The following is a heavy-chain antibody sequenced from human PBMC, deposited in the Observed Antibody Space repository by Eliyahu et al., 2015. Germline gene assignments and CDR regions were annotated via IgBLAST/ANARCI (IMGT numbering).Heavy chain of an antibody. V-gene: IGHV2-70*15. D-gene: IGHD2-2*01. CDR1: GFSLSTSGMC. J-gene: IGHJ6*02. CDR2: IDWDDDK. Sequence: QVTLRESGPALVKPTQTLTLTCTFSGFSLSTSGMCVSWIRQPPGKALEWLARIDWDDDKYYSTSPKTRLTISKDTSKNQVVLTMTNMDPVDTATYYCARNLVPAAMRMAGYYYYYGMDVWGQGTTVTVSS. CDR3: ARNLVPAAMRMAGYYYYYGMDV.